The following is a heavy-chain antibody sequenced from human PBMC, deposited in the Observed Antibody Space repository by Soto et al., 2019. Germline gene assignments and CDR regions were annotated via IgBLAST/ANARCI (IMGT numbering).Heavy chain of an antibody. CDR2: IIPIFGTA. CDR1: GYTFTSYG. D-gene: IGHD1-1*01. V-gene: IGHV1-69*13. J-gene: IGHJ5*02. CDR3: ARDRRHWNNWFDP. Sequence: QVQLVQSGAEVKKPGASVKVSCKASGYTFTSYGISWVRQAPGQGLEWMGGIIPIFGTANYAQKFQGRVTITADESTSTAYMELSSLRSEDTAVYYCARDRRHWNNWFDPWGQGTLVTVSS.